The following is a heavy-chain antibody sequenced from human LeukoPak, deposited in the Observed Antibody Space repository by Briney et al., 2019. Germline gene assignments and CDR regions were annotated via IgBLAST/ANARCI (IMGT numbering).Heavy chain of an antibody. CDR2: IYYSGST. D-gene: IGHD6-6*01. V-gene: IGHV4-31*03. Sequence: SQTLSLTCTVSGGSISSGGYYWSWLRQHPGKGLEWIGYIYYSGSTYYNPSLKSRVTISVDTSKNQFSLKLSSVTAADTAVYYCARVGVIAARPYYYYMDVWGKGTTVTVSS. CDR1: GGSISSGGYY. CDR3: ARVGVIAARPYYYYMDV. J-gene: IGHJ6*03.